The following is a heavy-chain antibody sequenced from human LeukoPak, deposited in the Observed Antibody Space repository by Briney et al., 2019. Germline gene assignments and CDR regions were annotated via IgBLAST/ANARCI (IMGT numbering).Heavy chain of an antibody. CDR1: NGSISSYY. CDR2: IYTSGTT. J-gene: IGHJ4*02. CDR3: ARRDGYNAFDS. Sequence: PSETLSLTCAVSNGSISSYYWSWIRRPAGKGLEWIGHIYTSGTTNYNPSLKSRVTMSVDTSKNQFSLKLNSVTAADTAVYYCARRDGYNAFDSWGQGTLVTVSS. D-gene: IGHD5-24*01. V-gene: IGHV4-4*07.